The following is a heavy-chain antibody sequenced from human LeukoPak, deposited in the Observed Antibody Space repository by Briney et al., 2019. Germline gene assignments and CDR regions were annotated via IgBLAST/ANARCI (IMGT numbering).Heavy chain of an antibody. Sequence: PSETLSLTCTVSGGSISSYYWSWIRQPPGKGLEWIGSIYYSGSTYYNPSLKSRVTISVDTSKNQFSLKLSSVTAADTAVYYCARVMVITQAFDIWGQGTMVTVSS. CDR1: GGSISSYY. CDR3: ARVMVITQAFDI. CDR2: IYYSGST. J-gene: IGHJ3*02. D-gene: IGHD3-22*01. V-gene: IGHV4-59*05.